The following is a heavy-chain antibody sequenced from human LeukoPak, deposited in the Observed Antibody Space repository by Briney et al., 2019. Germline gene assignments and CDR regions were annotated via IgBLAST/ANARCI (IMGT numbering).Heavy chain of an antibody. CDR3: ARRMIPRDAFDI. CDR2: INHSGST. CDR1: GGSISSSSYY. J-gene: IGHJ3*02. D-gene: IGHD3-22*01. V-gene: IGHV4-39*07. Sequence: KPSETLSLTCTVSGGSISSSSYYWGWIRQPPGKGLEWIGEINHSGSTNYNPSLKSRVTISVDTSKNQFSLKLSSVTAADTAVYYCARRMIPRDAFDIWGQGTMVTVSS.